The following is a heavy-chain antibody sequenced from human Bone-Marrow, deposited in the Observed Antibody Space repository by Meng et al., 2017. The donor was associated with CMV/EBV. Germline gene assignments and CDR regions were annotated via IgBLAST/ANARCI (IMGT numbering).Heavy chain of an antibody. V-gene: IGHV4-61*01. D-gene: IGHD1-26*01. J-gene: IGHJ6*02. CDR2: IYYSGST. CDR1: GGSVSSGSYY. Sequence: SETLSLTCTVSGGSVSSGSYYWSWIRQPPGKGLEWIGYIYYSGSTNYNPSLKSRVTISVHTSKNQCSLNLRSVTAADTAVDYCAAWEAYYYGMDVWGQGTTVTVSS. CDR3: AAWEAYYYGMDV.